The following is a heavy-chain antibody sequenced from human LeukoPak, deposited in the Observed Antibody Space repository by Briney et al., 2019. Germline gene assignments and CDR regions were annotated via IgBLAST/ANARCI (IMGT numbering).Heavy chain of an antibody. J-gene: IGHJ6*03. D-gene: IGHD2-15*01. CDR1: GYTFTSYA. CDR3: ARGPLYCSGGSCYSHYYYMDV. V-gene: IGHV1-3*03. CDR2: INAGNGNT. Sequence: ASVKVSCKASGYTFTSYAMHWVRQAPGQRLEWMGWINAGNGNTKYSQEFQGRVTITRDTSASTAYMELSSLRSEDMAVYYCARGPLYCSGGSCYSHYYYMDVWGKGTTVTVSS.